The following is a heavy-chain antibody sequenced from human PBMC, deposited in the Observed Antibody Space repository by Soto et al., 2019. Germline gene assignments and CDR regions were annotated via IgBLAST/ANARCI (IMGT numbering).Heavy chain of an antibody. V-gene: IGHV4-39*01. CDR2: IYYSGST. CDR3: ARHGGYCSGGSCYSWLATYGLDV. J-gene: IGHJ6*02. Sequence: QLQLQESGPGLVKPSETLSLTCTVSGGSISSSSYYWGWIRQPPGKGLEWIGSIYYSGSTYYNPSPKSRVTISVDTSKTQFSLKLSSVTAADTAVYYCARHGGYCSGGSCYSWLATYGLDVWGQGTTVTVSS. CDR1: GGSISSSSYY. D-gene: IGHD2-15*01.